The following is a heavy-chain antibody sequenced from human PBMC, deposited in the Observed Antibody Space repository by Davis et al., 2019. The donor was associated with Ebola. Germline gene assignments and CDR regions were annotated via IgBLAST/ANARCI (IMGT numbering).Heavy chain of an antibody. CDR1: GFTFSSYA. CDR2: INGSGGST. D-gene: IGHD2-15*01. J-gene: IGHJ6*02. CDR3: ARGLNWVGGMDV. V-gene: IGHV3-23*01. Sequence: GESLKISCAASGFTFSSYAMIWVRQDPGKGLEWVSAINGSGGSTYYADSVKGRFTIPRDNSKNTLYLKMNILRAEDTAVYYCARGLNWVGGMDVWGQGTTVTVSS.